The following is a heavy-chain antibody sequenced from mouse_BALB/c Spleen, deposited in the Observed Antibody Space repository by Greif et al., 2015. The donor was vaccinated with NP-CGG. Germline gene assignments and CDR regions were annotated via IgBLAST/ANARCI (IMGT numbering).Heavy chain of an antibody. CDR3: ARSQTGTIAMDY. J-gene: IGHJ4*01. CDR1: GYTFTSYW. V-gene: IGHV1S132*01. Sequence: QVQLQQSGAELVKPGASVKLSCKTSGYTFTSYWIQWVKQRPGQGLGWIGEIFPGTGTTYYNEKFKGKATLTIDTSSSTAYMQLSSLTSEDSAVYFCARSQTGTIAMDYWGQGTSVTVSS. D-gene: IGHD4-1*01. CDR2: IFPGTGTT.